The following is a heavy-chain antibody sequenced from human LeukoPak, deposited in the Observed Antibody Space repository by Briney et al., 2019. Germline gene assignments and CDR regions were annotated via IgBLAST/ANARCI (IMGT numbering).Heavy chain of an antibody. J-gene: IGHJ5*02. Sequence: ASVKHSCKASGYTFTGYYMHWVRQAPGQGLEWMGWINPNSGGTNYAQKFQGRVTMTRDTSISTAYMELSRLKSDDTAGYYCARGHVTVFGGTANWFDPWGQGTLVTVSS. V-gene: IGHV1-2*02. CDR3: ARGHVTVFGGTANWFDP. D-gene: IGHD3-3*01. CDR2: INPNSGGT. CDR1: GYTFTGYY.